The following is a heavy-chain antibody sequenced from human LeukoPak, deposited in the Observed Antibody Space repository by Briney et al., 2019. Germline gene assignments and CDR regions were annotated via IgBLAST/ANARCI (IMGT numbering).Heavy chain of an antibody. J-gene: IGHJ5*02. Sequence: GASVKVSCKASGYTFNTYGISWVRQAPGQGLEWMGWISVYNGDTKYAQNLQGRVTMTTDTSTSTAYMELRSLRSDDTAVYYCARDRSRYCTRTSCYRGLVDPWGQGTLVTVSS. CDR1: GYTFNTYG. D-gene: IGHD2-2*01. CDR2: ISVYNGDT. CDR3: ARDRSRYCTRTSCYRGLVDP. V-gene: IGHV1-18*01.